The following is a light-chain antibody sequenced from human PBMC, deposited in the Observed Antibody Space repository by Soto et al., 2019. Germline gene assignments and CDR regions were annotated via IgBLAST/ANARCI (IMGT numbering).Light chain of an antibody. CDR1: QSVSSN. Sequence: EIVMTQSPATLSVSPGERATLSCRASQSVSSNLAWYQQKPGQAPRLLIYGASTRATGIPARFSGSGSGTEFTLTLSSLQSEDFAVYYCQQYNNWRPAYTLGQGTKLEI. V-gene: IGKV3-15*01. CDR2: GAS. J-gene: IGKJ2*01. CDR3: QQYNNWRPAYT.